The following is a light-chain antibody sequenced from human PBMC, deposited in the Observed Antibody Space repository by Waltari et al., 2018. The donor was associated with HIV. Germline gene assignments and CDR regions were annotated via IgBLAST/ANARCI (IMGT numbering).Light chain of an antibody. Sequence: ILMTQSPATVSVSPGERVTLSCTASHSIFNNVAWYQQRRGQAPRLVIYGASTRVTGVPDRFSGSGSETEFTLTISSVQSEDFALYFCQQYNDWLALTFGGGTKVEV. J-gene: IGKJ4*01. CDR2: GAS. CDR1: HSIFNN. CDR3: QQYNDWLALT. V-gene: IGKV3-15*01.